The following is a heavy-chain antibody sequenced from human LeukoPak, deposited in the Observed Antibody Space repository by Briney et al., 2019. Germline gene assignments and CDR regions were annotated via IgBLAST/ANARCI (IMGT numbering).Heavy chain of an antibody. CDR3: ARAKPKNMVRGLIMRRESRYYFDY. Sequence: PGGSLRLSCAASGFTVSSNYMSWVRQAPGKGLEWVSVIYNGGSTYYADSVKGRFTISRDNSKSTLYIQMNSLRAEDTAVYYCARAKPKNMVRGLIMRRESRYYFDYWGQGTLVTVSS. CDR1: GFTVSSNY. J-gene: IGHJ4*02. D-gene: IGHD3-10*01. CDR2: IYNGGST. V-gene: IGHV3-53*01.